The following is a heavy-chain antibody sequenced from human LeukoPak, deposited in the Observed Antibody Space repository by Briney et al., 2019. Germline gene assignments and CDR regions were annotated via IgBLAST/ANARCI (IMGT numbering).Heavy chain of an antibody. V-gene: IGHV3-33*01. D-gene: IGHD3-10*01. J-gene: IGHJ5*02. CDR2: IWYDGSNK. Sequence: GRSLRLSCAASGLTFSDYGMHWVRQAPGKGLEWVAVIWYDGSNKYYADSVRGRYTISRDNSKNTLYLQMNSLRAEDTAVYYCARDRTGSPGFWFDPWGQGTLVTVSS. CDR1: GLTFSDYG. CDR3: ARDRTGSPGFWFDP.